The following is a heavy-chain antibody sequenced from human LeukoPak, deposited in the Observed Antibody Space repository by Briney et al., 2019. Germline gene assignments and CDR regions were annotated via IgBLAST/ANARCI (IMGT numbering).Heavy chain of an antibody. CDR2: IYYRGST. J-gene: IGHJ6*03. D-gene: IGHD4-11*01. Sequence: SETLSLTCTVSGGSISSYYWSWIRQPPRKGLEWIGYIYYRGSTNYNPSLKSRVTISVDTSKNQFSLKLSSVTAADTAVYYCARRTSNFSPTLYYYYYYMDVWGKGTTVTVSS. V-gene: IGHV4-59*12. CDR1: GGSISSYY. CDR3: ARRTSNFSPTLYYYYYYMDV.